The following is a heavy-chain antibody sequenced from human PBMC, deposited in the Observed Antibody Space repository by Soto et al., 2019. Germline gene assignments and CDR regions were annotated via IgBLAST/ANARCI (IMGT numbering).Heavy chain of an antibody. Sequence: SETLSLTCAVSGGSISSSNLWSCVRQPPGKGLEWIGYMYNTGSTVYNPPFKSRVTISVDTSKNQFSLKLNSVTAADTAVYYCARDLWGYCGTDCYPLDVWGQGTTVTVSS. V-gene: IGHV4-4*02. D-gene: IGHD2-21*02. CDR1: GGSISSSNL. CDR2: MYNTGST. CDR3: ARDLWGYCGTDCYPLDV. J-gene: IGHJ6*02.